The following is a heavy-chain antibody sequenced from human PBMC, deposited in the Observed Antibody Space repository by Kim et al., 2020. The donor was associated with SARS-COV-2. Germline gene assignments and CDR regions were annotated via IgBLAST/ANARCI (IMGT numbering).Heavy chain of an antibody. Sequence: SQTLSLTCAISGDSVSSNSAAWNWIRQSPSRGLEWLGRTYYRSKWYNDYAVSLKSRIPINPDTSKNQFSLQLNSVTPEDTAVYYCARGPCSSTSCYLYYYYGMDVWGQGTTVTVSS. D-gene: IGHD2-2*01. J-gene: IGHJ6*02. CDR3: ARGPCSSTSCYLYYYYGMDV. CDR1: GDSVSSNSAA. V-gene: IGHV6-1*01. CDR2: TYYRSKWYN.